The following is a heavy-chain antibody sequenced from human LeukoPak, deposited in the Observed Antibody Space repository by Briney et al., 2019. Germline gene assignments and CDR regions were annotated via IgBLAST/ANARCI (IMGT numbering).Heavy chain of an antibody. V-gene: IGHV4-39*07. CDR3: ARSVVVTRGWFDP. D-gene: IGHD2-21*02. CDR2: IYYSGST. Sequence: SETLSLTCTVSGGSISSSSYYWGWIRQPPGKGLEWIGSIYYSGSTYYNPSLKSRVTISVDTSKNQFSLKLSSVTAADTAVYYCARSVVVTRGWFDPWGQGTLVTVSS. CDR1: GGSISSSSYY. J-gene: IGHJ5*02.